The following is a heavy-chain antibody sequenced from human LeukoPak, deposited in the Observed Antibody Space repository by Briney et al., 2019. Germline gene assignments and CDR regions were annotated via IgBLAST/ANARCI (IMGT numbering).Heavy chain of an antibody. V-gene: IGHV3-21*01. J-gene: IGHJ5*02. Sequence: GGSLRLSCAASGFTFSGYSMNWVRQAPGKGLEWVSSISSSGSYIYYADSVKGRFTISRDNAKNSLYLQMNSLRAEDTAVYYCARDGSYYYDSSGYYEAWGQGTLVTVSS. CDR1: GFTFSGYS. CDR3: ARDGSYYYDSSGYYEA. CDR2: ISSSGSYI. D-gene: IGHD3-22*01.